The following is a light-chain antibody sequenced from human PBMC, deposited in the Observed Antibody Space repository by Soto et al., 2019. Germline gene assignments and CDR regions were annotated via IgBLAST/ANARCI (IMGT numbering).Light chain of an antibody. V-gene: IGLV2-11*01. CDR3: CSYAGGYTLDV. J-gene: IGLJ2*01. CDR1: SSDVGAYNY. Sequence: QSALTQPRSVSGSPGQSVTISCTGTSSDVGAYNYVSWYQQHPGKAPKLMIYDVSERPSGVPDRFSGSKSGNTASLTISGLQAEDEADYYCCSYAGGYTLDVFGGGTKRTVL. CDR2: DVS.